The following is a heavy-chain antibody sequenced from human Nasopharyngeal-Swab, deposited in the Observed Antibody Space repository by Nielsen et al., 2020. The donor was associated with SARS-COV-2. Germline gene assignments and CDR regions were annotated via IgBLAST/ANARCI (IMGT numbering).Heavy chain of an antibody. J-gene: IGHJ3*02. D-gene: IGHD6-13*01. Sequence: VRQMPGKGLEWMGRIDPSDSYTNYSPSFQGHVTISAVKSISTAYLQWSSLKASVTAMYYCARRGGTAGSDAFDIWGQGTMVTVSS. CDR3: ARRGGTAGSDAFDI. V-gene: IGHV5-10-1*01. CDR2: IDPSDSYT.